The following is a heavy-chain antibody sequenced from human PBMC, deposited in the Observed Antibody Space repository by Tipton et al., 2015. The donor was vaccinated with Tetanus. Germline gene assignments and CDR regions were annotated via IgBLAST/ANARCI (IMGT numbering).Heavy chain of an antibody. V-gene: IGHV4-59*11. J-gene: IGHJ4*02. CDR1: GGSISSRY. CDR2: VSRTGGT. D-gene: IGHD6-6*01. CDR3: ARGGSNRSSFTPFDS. Sequence: TLSLTCTVSGGSISSRYWSWIRHIAGKGLQWIGFVSRTGGTNYNPSVQGRVTMSMDTSNNQLSLKLTSVTSADAGVYYCARGGSNRSSFTPFDSRGQG.